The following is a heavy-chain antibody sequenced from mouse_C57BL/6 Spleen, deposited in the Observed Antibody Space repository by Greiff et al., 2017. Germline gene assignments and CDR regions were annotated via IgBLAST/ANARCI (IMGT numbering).Heavy chain of an antibody. CDR3: ASLSVVVAYDY. Sequence: EVQLQQSVAELVRPGASVQLSCTASGFTITNSYMHWVKQRPEQGLEWIGRIDPAYGNTKYAPQFQGKATITADTSSNQAYLQLSSLTSEDTAIYYCASLSVVVAYDYWGQGTTLTVSS. CDR1: GFTITNSY. J-gene: IGHJ2*01. CDR2: IDPAYGNT. D-gene: IGHD1-1*01. V-gene: IGHV14-3*01.